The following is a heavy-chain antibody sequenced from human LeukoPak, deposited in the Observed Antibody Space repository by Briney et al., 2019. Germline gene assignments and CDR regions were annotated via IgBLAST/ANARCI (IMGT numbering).Heavy chain of an antibody. CDR3: AREAIVGATTEYYFDY. CDR1: VFTVSINY. Sequence: GGSLRLSCAASVFTVSINYMSGVREAPGRGLESGSVIYSGGSTYYTNSAKGRFTISRENSKNTLYLQMNSLRAEDTAVYYCAREAIVGATTEYYFDYWGQGTLVTVSS. J-gene: IGHJ4*02. CDR2: IYSGGST. V-gene: IGHV3-53*01. D-gene: IGHD1-26*01.